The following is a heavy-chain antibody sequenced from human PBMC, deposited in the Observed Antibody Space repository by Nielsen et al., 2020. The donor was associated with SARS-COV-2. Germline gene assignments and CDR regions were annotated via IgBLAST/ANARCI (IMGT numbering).Heavy chain of an antibody. V-gene: IGHV4-59*13. Sequence: SETLSLTCAVSGGSITTYYWHWNRQSPGKGLDWIGYIYYRGNTNYNPSLKSRVTISVDTSKNQFSLKLSSVTAADTAVYYCARDDDNWGSLAYWGQGTLVTVSS. CDR3: ARDDDNWGSLAY. CDR1: GGSITTYY. J-gene: IGHJ4*02. CDR2: IYYRGNT. D-gene: IGHD7-27*01.